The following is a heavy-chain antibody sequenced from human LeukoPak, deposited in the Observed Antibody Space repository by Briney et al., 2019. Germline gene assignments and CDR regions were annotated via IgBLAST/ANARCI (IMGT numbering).Heavy chain of an antibody. CDR2: IYYSGST. CDR1: GGSVSSGSYY. V-gene: IGHV4-61*01. CDR3: SGQVSYYYGMDV. J-gene: IGHJ6*04. Sequence: PSETLSLTCTVSGGSVSSGSYYWSWIRQPLGKGLEWIGYIYYSGSTNYNPSLKSRVTISVDTSKNQFSLKLSSVTAADTAVYYCSGQVSYYYGMDVWGKGTTVTVSS.